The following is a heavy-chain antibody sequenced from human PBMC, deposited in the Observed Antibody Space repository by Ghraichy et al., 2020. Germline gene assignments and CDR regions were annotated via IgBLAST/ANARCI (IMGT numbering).Heavy chain of an antibody. J-gene: IGHJ4*02. CDR3: ARGGSGNSCSCIDY. V-gene: IGHV3-64*02. CDR2: ISSAGGST. D-gene: IGHD2-2*01. CDR1: GFTFSSSA. Sequence: GGSLRLSCVASGFTFSSSAMHWVRQAPGKGLEYVSTISSAGGSTYYADSVKGRFTISRDNSKNTLYLQMGTLRTEDMAVYYCARGGSGNSCSCIDYWGQGTLVTVSS.